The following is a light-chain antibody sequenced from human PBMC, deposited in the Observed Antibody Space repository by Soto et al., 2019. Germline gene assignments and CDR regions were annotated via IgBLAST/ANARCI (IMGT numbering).Light chain of an antibody. V-gene: IGLV4-69*02. Sequence: QLVLTQSPSASASLGASVMLTCTLSSGHSRFAIAWHQQQPDKGPRFLMKVNSDGSLNKGDGIPDRFSGSSSGTKRYLTISSLRPEDEADYYCQTWGTGIWVFGGGTQLTVL. CDR1: SGHSRFA. CDR3: QTWGTGIWV. J-gene: IGLJ3*02. CDR2: VNSDGSL.